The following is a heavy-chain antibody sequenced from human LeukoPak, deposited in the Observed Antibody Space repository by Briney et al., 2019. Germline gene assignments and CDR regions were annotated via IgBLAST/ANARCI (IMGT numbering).Heavy chain of an antibody. V-gene: IGHV4-59*01. Sequence: SETLSLTCTVSGGSISSYYRSWIRQPPGKGLEWIGYIYYSGSTNYNPSLKSRVTISVDTSKNQFSLKLSSVTAADTAVYYCARRTTDDAFDIWGQGTMVTVSS. J-gene: IGHJ3*02. D-gene: IGHD2/OR15-2a*01. CDR3: ARRTTDDAFDI. CDR1: GGSISSYY. CDR2: IYYSGST.